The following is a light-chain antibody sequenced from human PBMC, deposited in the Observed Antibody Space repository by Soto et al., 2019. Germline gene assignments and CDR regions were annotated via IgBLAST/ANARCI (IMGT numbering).Light chain of an antibody. V-gene: IGLV2-8*01. J-gene: IGLJ1*01. CDR2: EIN. Sequence: QSALTQPPSASGSPGQSVTISCTGTSSDVGAYDYVSWYPRHPGKDPKLMIYEINKRPSGVPDRFSCSKSGNTASLTVSGLQAEDEADYYCSSFAGSNNFPYVFGTGTKVTVL. CDR3: SSFAGSNNFPYV. CDR1: SSDVGAYDY.